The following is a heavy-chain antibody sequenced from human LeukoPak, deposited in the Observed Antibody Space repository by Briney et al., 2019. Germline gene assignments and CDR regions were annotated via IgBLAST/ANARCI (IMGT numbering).Heavy chain of an antibody. V-gene: IGHV4-4*07. CDR3: ARDRGYSYAFDY. J-gene: IGHJ4*02. CDR2: IYTSGST. D-gene: IGHD5-18*01. CDR1: GGSISSYY. Sequence: SETLSLTCTVPGGSISSYYWSWIRQPAGKGLEWIGRIYTSGSTNYNPSLKSRVTISIDTSKNQFSLKLNSVTAADTAVYYCARDRGYSYAFDYWGQGTLVTVSS.